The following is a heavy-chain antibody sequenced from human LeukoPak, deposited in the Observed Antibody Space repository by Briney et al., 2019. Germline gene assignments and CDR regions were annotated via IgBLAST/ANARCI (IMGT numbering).Heavy chain of an antibody. CDR2: ISSSITYI. CDR1: GVTFTSYS. CDR3: ARDLYGDYSFDY. Sequence: GGSLRLSCAASGVTFTSYSMNWVRQAPGKGLEWVSSISSSITYIYYADSVKGRFTISRDNARNSLYLQMNSLRAEDTAVYYCARDLYGDYSFDYWGQGTLVTVSS. V-gene: IGHV3-21*01. D-gene: IGHD4-17*01. J-gene: IGHJ4*02.